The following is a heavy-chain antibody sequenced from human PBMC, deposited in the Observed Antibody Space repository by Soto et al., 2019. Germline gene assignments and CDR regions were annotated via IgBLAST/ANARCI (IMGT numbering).Heavy chain of an antibody. Sequence: GGSLRLSCAASGFTFSSYAMSWVRQAPGKGLEWVSAISGSGGSTYYADSVKGRFTISRDNSKNTLYLQMNSLRAEDTAVYYYAKDITPYYYDNSGYYLVYWGQGTLVTVSS. J-gene: IGHJ4*02. D-gene: IGHD3-22*01. CDR1: GFTFSSYA. CDR2: ISGSGGST. V-gene: IGHV3-23*01. CDR3: AKDITPYYYDNSGYYLVY.